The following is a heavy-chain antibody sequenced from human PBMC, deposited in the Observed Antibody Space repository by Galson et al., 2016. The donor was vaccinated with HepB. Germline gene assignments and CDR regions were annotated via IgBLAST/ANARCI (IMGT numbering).Heavy chain of an antibody. Sequence: ETLSLTCAVSGGSISSYFWSWIRQPPGKGLEWIGCIYKTGSTNYSPSLNSRVTLSVDTFKNQFSLKLGSVTAADTAVYYCARGVTGTPYFDFWGQGALVTVSS. CDR2: IYKTGST. CDR3: ARGVTGTPYFDF. J-gene: IGHJ4*02. D-gene: IGHD2-21*02. V-gene: IGHV4-59*01. CDR1: GGSISSYF.